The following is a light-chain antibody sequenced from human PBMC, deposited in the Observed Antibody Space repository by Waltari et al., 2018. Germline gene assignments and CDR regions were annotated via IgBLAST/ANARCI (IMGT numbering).Light chain of an antibody. CDR1: QSVSYN. V-gene: IGKV3-15*01. J-gene: IGKJ4*01. Sequence: EIVMTQSPATLSVSPGDRATLSCRASQSVSYNLAWYQQIPGQAPRLLIYGASTRATGIPARFSGSGSGTEFTLTISSLQSEDFAVYYCQQYNNWPPLTFGGGTKVEIK. CDR2: GAS. CDR3: QQYNNWPPLT.